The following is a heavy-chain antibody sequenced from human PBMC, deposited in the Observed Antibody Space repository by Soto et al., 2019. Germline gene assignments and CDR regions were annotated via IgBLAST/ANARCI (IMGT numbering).Heavy chain of an antibody. V-gene: IGHV4-31*03. Sequence: KPSENLSLTCTVTASSIISGGYYWSWIRQPPGKGLDWIGYISYSGSTYYNASLKSRLTISVDTSKNRFPLKLSSVTAADTAVYYCARDKGVAADGRWGAFEIWGQGTMVTVSS. J-gene: IGHJ3*02. D-gene: IGHD3-10*01. CDR3: ARDKGVAADGRWGAFEI. CDR1: ASSIISGGYY. CDR2: ISYSGST.